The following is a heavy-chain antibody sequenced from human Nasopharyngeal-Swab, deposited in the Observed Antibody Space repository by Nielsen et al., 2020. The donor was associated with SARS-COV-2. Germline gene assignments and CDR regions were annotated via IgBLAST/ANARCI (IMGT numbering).Heavy chain of an antibody. CDR2: IYYSGST. V-gene: IGHV4-39*07. D-gene: IGHD3-9*01. J-gene: IGHJ4*02. CDR3: ARGSLPLYDILTGYYPPLDY. Sequence: WIRQSPGKGLEWIGSIYYSGSTYYNPSLKSRVTISVDTSKNQFSLKLSSVTAADTAVYYCARGSLPLYDILTGYYPPLDYWRQGTLVTVSS.